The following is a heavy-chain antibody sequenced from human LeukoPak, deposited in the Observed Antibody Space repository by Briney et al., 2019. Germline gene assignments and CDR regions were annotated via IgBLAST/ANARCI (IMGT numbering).Heavy chain of an antibody. J-gene: IGHJ5*02. CDR1: GGSFSGYY. D-gene: IGHD5-24*01. V-gene: IGHV4-34*01. CDR3: ARGFPTSPHSWFDP. Sequence: SETLSLTCAAYGGSFSGYYWSWIRQPPGKGLEWIGEINHSGSTNYNPSPKSRVTISVDTSKNQFSLKLSSVTAADTAVYYCARGFPTSPHSWFDPWGQGTLVTVSS. CDR2: INHSGST.